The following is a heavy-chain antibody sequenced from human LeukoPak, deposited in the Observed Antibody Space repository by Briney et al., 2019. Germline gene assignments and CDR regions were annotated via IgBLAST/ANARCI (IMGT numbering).Heavy chain of an antibody. Sequence: SETLSLTCALSTVSGSSGNWWSWVRQPPGKGLEWIGEVHKTGKTNYNPSLKTRVTISIDASKNQLSLELTSVTAADAAVYYCARHTRFVNLVSPMDVWGQGTTVTVA. J-gene: IGHJ6*02. V-gene: IGHV4-4*02. CDR3: ARHTRFVNLVSPMDV. CDR2: VHKTGKT. CDR1: TVSGSSGNW. D-gene: IGHD3-10*01.